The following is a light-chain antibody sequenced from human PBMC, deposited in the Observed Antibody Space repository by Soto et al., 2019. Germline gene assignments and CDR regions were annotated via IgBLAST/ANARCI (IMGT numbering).Light chain of an antibody. J-gene: IGLJ1*01. Sequence: QSALTQPASVSGSPGQSITVSCTGTSSDVGSYNFVSWYQQHPGKAPKLIIYDVTYRPSGVASRFSASKSGNTASLTISGLQAEDEADYYCSAYTTSDTYVFGTGTKVTVL. CDR2: DVT. V-gene: IGLV2-14*01. CDR3: SAYTTSDTYV. CDR1: SSDVGSYNF.